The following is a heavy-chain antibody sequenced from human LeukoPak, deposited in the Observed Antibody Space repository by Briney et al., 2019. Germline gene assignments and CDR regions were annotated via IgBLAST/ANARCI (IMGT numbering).Heavy chain of an antibody. CDR2: ISAYNGNT. CDR1: GYTFTSYG. Sequence: AASVKVSCKASGYTFTSYGISWVRQAPGQGLEWMGWISAYNGNTNYAQKLQGRVTMTTDTSTSTAYMELRSLRSDDTAVYYCARTVDSLAWNYYYYMDVWGKGTTVTVSS. CDR3: ARTVDSLAWNYYYYMDV. D-gene: IGHD3-9*01. V-gene: IGHV1-18*01. J-gene: IGHJ6*03.